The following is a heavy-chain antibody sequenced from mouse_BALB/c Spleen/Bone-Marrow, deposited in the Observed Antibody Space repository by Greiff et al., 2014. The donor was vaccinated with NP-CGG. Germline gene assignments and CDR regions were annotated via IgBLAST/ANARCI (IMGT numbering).Heavy chain of an antibody. Sequence: LVESGAELVKPGASVKLSCTASGFNIKDTYMHWVKQRPEQGLEWIGRIDPANGNTKCDPKFQGKATITADTSSNTAYLQLSSLTSEDTAVYYCAIYYGNYYAMDYWGQGTSVTVSS. V-gene: IGHV14-3*02. D-gene: IGHD2-1*01. CDR3: AIYYGNYYAMDY. CDR1: GFNIKDTY. J-gene: IGHJ4*01. CDR2: IDPANGNT.